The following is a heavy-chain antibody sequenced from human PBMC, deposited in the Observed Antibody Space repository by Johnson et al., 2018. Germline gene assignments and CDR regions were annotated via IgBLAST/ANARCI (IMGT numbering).Heavy chain of an antibody. CDR3: APWTYGGNPFGY. J-gene: IGHJ4*02. CDR1: GFTFSNYN. CDR2: IKQDGSEK. V-gene: IGHV3-7*01. Sequence: VQLVQSGGGLVKPGGSLRLSCAASGFTFSNYNMNWVRQAPGKGLEWVANIKQDGSEKYYVDSVKGRFTISRDNAKNSLYLQMNSLRAEDTAVYHCAPWTYGGNPFGYWGQGALVTVSS. D-gene: IGHD4-23*01.